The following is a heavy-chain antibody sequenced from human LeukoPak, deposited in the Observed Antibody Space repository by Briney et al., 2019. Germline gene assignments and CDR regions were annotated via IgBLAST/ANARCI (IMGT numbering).Heavy chain of an antibody. CDR2: IYYSGST. CDR3: ARSYPGYYFDY. V-gene: IGHV4-59*01. CDR1: GGSISSYY. J-gene: IGHJ4*02. Sequence: SETLSLTCTVSGGSISSYYWSWIRQPPGKGLEWIGYIYYSGSTSYNPSLKSRVTMSVGTSKNQFSLKLSSVTAADTAVYYCARSYPGYYFDYWGQGTPVTVSS. D-gene: IGHD3-16*02.